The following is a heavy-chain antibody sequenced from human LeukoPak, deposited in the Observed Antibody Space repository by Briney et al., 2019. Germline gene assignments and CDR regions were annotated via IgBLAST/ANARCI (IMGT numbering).Heavy chain of an antibody. J-gene: IGHJ4*02. CDR3: AKLRGYYDSSLGY. V-gene: IGHV3-30*02. CDR1: GFTFSSYG. CDR2: IRSDGSNK. Sequence: GSLRLSCAGSGFTFSSYGMHWVRPAPGKGLEWMAFIRSDGSNKYYADSVKGRFTISRDNSKNTLYLQMNSLRAEDTAVYYCAKLRGYYDSSLGYWGQGTLVTVSS. D-gene: IGHD3-22*01.